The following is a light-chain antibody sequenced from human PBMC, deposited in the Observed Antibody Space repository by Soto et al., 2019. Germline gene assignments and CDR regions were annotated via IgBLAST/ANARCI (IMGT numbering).Light chain of an antibody. CDR2: EVR. CDR3: SSYTSSSTLV. V-gene: IGLV2-14*01. CDR1: SGDIGGYNF. Sequence: QSALTQPASVSGSPGQSITISCSGSSGDIGGYNFVSWYQHLPGKAPKLIIFEVRFRPSGVSNRFSGSKSGDTASLTISGLHTEDEADYYCSSYTSSSTLVFGGGTKLTVL. J-gene: IGLJ3*02.